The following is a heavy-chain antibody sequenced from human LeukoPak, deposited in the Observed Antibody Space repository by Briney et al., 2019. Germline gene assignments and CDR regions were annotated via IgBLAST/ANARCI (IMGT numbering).Heavy chain of an antibody. Sequence: GGSLRLSCAASGFTFSSYAMSWVRQAPGKGLEWVSAISGSGGSTYYADSVKGRFTISRDNSKNTLYLQMNSLRAEDTAVYYRAKSVRYQLRGYYMDVWGKGTTVTVSS. CDR1: GFTFSSYA. V-gene: IGHV3-23*01. J-gene: IGHJ6*03. D-gene: IGHD2-2*01. CDR2: ISGSGGST. CDR3: AKSVRYQLRGYYMDV.